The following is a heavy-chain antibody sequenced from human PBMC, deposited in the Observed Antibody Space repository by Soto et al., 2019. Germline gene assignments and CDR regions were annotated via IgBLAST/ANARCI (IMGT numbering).Heavy chain of an antibody. CDR3: AKGPTKDGFDV. J-gene: IGHJ3*01. CDR1: GGTFSSFS. CDR2: IIPMLGIT. D-gene: IGHD1-26*01. V-gene: IGHV1-69*02. Sequence: QVQLVQSGAEVKKPGSSVKVSCKASGGTFSSFSISWVRQAPGHGLEWMGRIIPMLGITNYAQEFQGRVTITADKPSGTAYVELSSLRSDDTAMYHCAKGPTKDGFDVWGQGTMISVSS.